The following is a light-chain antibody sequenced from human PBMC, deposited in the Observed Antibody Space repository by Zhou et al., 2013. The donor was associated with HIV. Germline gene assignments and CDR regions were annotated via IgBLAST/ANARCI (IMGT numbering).Light chain of an antibody. CDR3: QQYKTFPRT. CDR2: EAS. J-gene: IGKJ1*01. CDR1: QSISSW. Sequence: DIHDDPRLHSSLSASVGDRVTITCRASQSISSWLAWYQQKPGKAPKLLIFEASTLESGVSSRFSGRGSGTDFTLTISSLQPEDFATYYCQQYKTFPRTFGQGTTVEVK. V-gene: IGKV1-5*03.